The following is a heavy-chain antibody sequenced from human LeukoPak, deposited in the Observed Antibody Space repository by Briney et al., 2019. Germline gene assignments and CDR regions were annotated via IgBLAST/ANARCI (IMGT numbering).Heavy chain of an antibody. CDR2: ISSSSSTK. Sequence: GGSLRLSCAASGFTFSSYSMNWVRQAPGKGLEWLSYISSSSSTKYYADSVKGRFTISRDDAKNSLYLQMNSLRDEDTAVYYCAREAPGAHNHFDYWGQGTLVTVSS. V-gene: IGHV3-48*02. CDR1: GFTFSSYS. D-gene: IGHD1-26*01. CDR3: AREAPGAHNHFDY. J-gene: IGHJ4*02.